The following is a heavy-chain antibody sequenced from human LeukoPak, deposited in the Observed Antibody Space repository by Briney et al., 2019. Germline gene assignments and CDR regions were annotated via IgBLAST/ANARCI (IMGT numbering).Heavy chain of an antibody. V-gene: IGHV1-69*05. CDR2: IIPIFGTA. J-gene: IGHJ4*02. CDR3: ARDSPRITGARSFDY. D-gene: IGHD1-20*01. Sequence: SVKVSCRASGGTFSSYAISWVRQAPGQGLEWMGGIIPIFGTANYAQKFQGRVTITTDESTSTAYMELSSLRSEDTAVYYCARDSPRITGARSFDYWGQGTLVTVSS. CDR1: GGTFSSYA.